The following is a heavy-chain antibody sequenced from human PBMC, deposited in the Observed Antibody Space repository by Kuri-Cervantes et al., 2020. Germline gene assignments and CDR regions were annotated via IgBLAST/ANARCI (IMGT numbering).Heavy chain of an antibody. V-gene: IGHV4-59*02. Sequence: SETLSLTCTVSVGSVSTDYWNWIRQPPGKGLEWIGYIYYSGSTNYNPSLKSRVTISVDTSKNQFSLKLSSVTAADTAVYYCARMSSSWFDPWGQGTLVTVSS. CDR1: VGSVSTDY. J-gene: IGHJ5*02. D-gene: IGHD6-13*01. CDR2: IYYSGST. CDR3: ARMSSSWFDP.